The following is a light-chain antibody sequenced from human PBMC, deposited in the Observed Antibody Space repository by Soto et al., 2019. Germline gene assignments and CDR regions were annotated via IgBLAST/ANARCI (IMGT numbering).Light chain of an antibody. CDR1: SSDVGSYNL. Sequence: QSVLTQPASVSGSPGQSITISCTGTSSDVGSYNLVSWYQQHPGKAPKLMIYEVSNRPSGVSDRFSGSKSANTASLTISGLQAEDEADYYCSSYTSTSTVVFGGGTKLTVL. J-gene: IGLJ2*01. V-gene: IGLV2-14*02. CDR3: SSYTSTSTVV. CDR2: EVS.